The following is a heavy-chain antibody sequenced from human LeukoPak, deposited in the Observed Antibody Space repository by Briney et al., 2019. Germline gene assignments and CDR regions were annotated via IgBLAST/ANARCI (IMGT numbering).Heavy chain of an antibody. CDR3: AKCDGGSYYYCYMDV. CDR2: ISGSGGST. CDR1: GFTFTNYA. D-gene: IGHD1-26*01. Sequence: ESGGSLRLSCVASGFTFTNYAMSWVRQAPGKGLEWVSAISGSGGSTYYADSVKGRFTISRDNSKNTLYLQMNSLRAEDTAVYYCAKCDGGSYYYCYMDVWGKGTTVIVSS. V-gene: IGHV3-23*01. J-gene: IGHJ6*03.